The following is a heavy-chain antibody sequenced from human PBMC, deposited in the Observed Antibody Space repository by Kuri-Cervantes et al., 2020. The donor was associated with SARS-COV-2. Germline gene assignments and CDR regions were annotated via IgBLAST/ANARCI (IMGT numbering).Heavy chain of an antibody. V-gene: IGHV2-70*11. CDR3: VRIRAATVIADY. CDR2: IDWDDDK. D-gene: IGHD4-11*01. J-gene: IGHJ4*02. Sequence: SGPTLVTPTQTLTLTCTFSGFSLSTSGMCVSWIRQPPGKALEWLARIDWDDDKYYSTSLNTRLSISKDTSKDQVVLTMTNMDPVDTATYYCVRIRAATVIADYWGQGTLVTVSS. CDR1: GFSLSTSGMC.